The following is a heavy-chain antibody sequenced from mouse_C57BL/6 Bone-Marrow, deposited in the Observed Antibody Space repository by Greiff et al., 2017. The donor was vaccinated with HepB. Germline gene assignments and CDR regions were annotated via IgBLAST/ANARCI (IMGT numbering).Heavy chain of an antibody. CDR1: GYTFTSYW. CDR3: ARGLTTVVATDFDY. J-gene: IGHJ2*01. V-gene: IGHV1-53*01. CDR2: INPSNGGT. Sequence: QVQLKQPGTELVKPGASVKLSCKASGYTFTSYWMHWVKQRPGQGLEWIGNINPSNGGTNYNEKFKSKATLTVDTSSSTAYMQLSSLTSEDSAVYYCARGLTTVVATDFDYWGQGTTLTVSS. D-gene: IGHD1-1*01.